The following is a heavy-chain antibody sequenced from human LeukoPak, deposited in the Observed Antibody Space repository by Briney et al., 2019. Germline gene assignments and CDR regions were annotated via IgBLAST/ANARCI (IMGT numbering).Heavy chain of an antibody. V-gene: IGHV1-69*13. D-gene: IGHD1-20*01. CDR2: IIPIFGTA. CDR3: ARDRYNWNDVLVY. CDR1: GGTFSSYA. J-gene: IGHJ4*02. Sequence: SVKVSCKASGGTFSSYAISWVRQAPGQGLEWMGGIIPIFGTANYAQKFQGRVTITADESTSTAYMELSSLRSEDTAVYYCARDRYNWNDVLVYWGQGTLVTVSS.